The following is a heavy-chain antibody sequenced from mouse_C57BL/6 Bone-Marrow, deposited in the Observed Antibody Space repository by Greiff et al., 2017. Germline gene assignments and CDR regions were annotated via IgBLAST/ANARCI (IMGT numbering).Heavy chain of an antibody. J-gene: IGHJ4*01. D-gene: IGHD2-14*01. CDR1: GFSLTSYG. CDR2: IWSDGST. CDR3: ARHRYYRNAMDY. Sequence: VKLMESGPGLVAPSQSLSITCTVSGFSLTSYGVHWVRQPPGKGLEWLVVIWSDGSTTYNSALKSRLSISKDNAKSQVFLKMNSLQTDDTAMYYCARHRYYRNAMDYWGQGTSVTVSS. V-gene: IGHV2-6-1*01.